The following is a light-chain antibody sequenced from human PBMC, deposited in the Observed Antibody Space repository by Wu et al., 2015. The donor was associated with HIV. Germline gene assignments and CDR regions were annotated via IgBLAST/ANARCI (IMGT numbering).Light chain of an antibody. CDR3: QQRSNWPWT. CDR2: DAS. V-gene: IGKV3-11*01. J-gene: IGKJ1*01. Sequence: ETVMTQSPGTLSVSPGERAILSCRASQNVRSNIAWYQQKLGQAPRLLIYDASNRATGIPARFSGSGSGTDFTLTISSLEPEDFALYYCQQRSNWPWTFGQGTKVEFK. CDR1: QNVRSN.